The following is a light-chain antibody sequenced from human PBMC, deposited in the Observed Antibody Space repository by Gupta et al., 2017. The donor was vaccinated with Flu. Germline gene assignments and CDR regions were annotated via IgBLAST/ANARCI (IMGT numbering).Light chain of an antibody. CDR3: SSYTSSSSLVV. V-gene: IGLV2-14*03. J-gene: IGLJ2*01. CDR1: RSAVGGYKY. CDR2: DVT. Sequence: IACTGARSAVGGYKYVSWYQHHPGKAPKLMIFDVTKRPSGVSDRFSGSEFGDTASLTISGLQAEDEAEYYCSSYTSSSSLVVFGGGTKLTVL.